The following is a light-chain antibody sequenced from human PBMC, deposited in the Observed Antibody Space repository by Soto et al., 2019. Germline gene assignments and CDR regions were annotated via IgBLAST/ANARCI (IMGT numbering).Light chain of an antibody. J-gene: IGKJ1*01. CDR1: QSVSSN. CDR3: QQYNNWPPVT. CDR2: GAS. Sequence: EIVMTQSPATLSVSPGERATLSCRASQSVSSNVAWYQQKPGQAPRLLIYGASTRATGIPARFSGSGSGTEFTLTISRLQSEDFAVYYCQQYNNWPPVTFGQGTKVEIK. V-gene: IGKV3-15*01.